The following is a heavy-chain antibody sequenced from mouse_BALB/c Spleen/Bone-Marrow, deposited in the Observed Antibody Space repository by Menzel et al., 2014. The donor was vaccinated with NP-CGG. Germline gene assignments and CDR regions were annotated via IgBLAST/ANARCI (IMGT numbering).Heavy chain of an antibody. V-gene: IGHV1S81*02. CDR3: TRSGTSWLRRSWYFDV. D-gene: IGHD2-2*01. CDR1: GYTFTSYY. Sequence: QVQLQQSGAELVKPGASVKLSCKASGYTFTSYYMYWVKQRPGQGLEWIGEINPSNGGTNFNEEFKSKATLTVDKSSSTAYMQLSSLTSEDSAVYYCTRSGTSWLRRSWYFDVWGAGTTVTVSS. CDR2: INPSNGGT. J-gene: IGHJ1*01.